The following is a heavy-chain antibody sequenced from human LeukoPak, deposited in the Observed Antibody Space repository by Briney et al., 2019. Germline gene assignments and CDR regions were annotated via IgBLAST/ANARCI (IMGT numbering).Heavy chain of an antibody. V-gene: IGHV3-74*01. D-gene: IGHD1-26*01. CDR2: INTDGSST. CDR1: GFTFKSYW. J-gene: IGHJ4*02. CDR3: ARDRSGSYDY. Sequence: PGGPLRLSCAVPGFTFKSYWMHWVRQAPGKGLVWVSRINTDGSSTSYADSVKGRFTISRDNARNTLYLQMNSLRAEDTAVYYCARDRSGSYDYWGQGTPVTVSS.